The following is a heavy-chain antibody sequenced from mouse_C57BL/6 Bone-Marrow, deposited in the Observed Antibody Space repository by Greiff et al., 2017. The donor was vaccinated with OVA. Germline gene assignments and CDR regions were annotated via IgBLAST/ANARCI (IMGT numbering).Heavy chain of an antibody. D-gene: IGHD3-2*02. V-gene: IGHV5-12*01. CDR2: ISNGGGST. Sequence: DVQLVESGGGLVQPGGSLKLSCAASGFTFSDYYMYWVRQTPEKRLEWVAYISNGGGSTYYPDTVKGRFTISRDNAKNTLYLQMSRLKSEDTAMYYCAREGSSGYDYAMDYWGQGTSVTVSS. CDR3: AREGSSGYDYAMDY. J-gene: IGHJ4*01. CDR1: GFTFSDYY.